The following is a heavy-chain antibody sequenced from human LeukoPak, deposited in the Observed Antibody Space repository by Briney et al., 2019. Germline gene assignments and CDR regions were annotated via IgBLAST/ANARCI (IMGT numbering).Heavy chain of an antibody. Sequence: GASVKVSCKASGYTFTGYYMHWVRQAPGQGLEWMGWINPNSGGTNYAQKFQVRVTMTRDTSISTAYMELSRLRSDDTAVYYCARGGYCSSTSCYSLQHWGQGTLVTVSS. D-gene: IGHD2-2*01. CDR1: GYTFTGYY. V-gene: IGHV1-2*02. CDR2: INPNSGGT. J-gene: IGHJ1*01. CDR3: ARGGYCSSTSCYSLQH.